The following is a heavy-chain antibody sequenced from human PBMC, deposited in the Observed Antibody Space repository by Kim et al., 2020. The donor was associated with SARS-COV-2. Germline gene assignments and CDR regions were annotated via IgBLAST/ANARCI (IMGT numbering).Heavy chain of an antibody. Sequence: SETLSLTCTVSGGSISSGGYYWSWIRQHPGKGLEWIGYIYYSGSTYYNPSLKSRVTISVDTSKNQFSLKLSSVTAADTAVYYCARDGDSGSYYPLTFDIWGQGTMVTVSS. CDR2: IYYSGST. J-gene: IGHJ3*02. D-gene: IGHD1-26*01. CDR3: ARDGDSGSYYPLTFDI. CDR1: GGSISSGGYY. V-gene: IGHV4-31*03.